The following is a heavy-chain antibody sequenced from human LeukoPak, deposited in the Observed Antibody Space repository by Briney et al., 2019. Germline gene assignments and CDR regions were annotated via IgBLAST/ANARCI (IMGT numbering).Heavy chain of an antibody. D-gene: IGHD2-15*01. CDR2: INWNSGTI. V-gene: IGHV3-9*03. CDR3: ARDRFRYCSGAYCSHFEF. J-gene: IGHJ4*02. Sequence: PGGSLRLPCAASGFIFDDYAMHWVRQAPGKGLEWVSGINWNSGTIGYADSVKGRFTISRDNAKNSLYLQMNSLRADDMAFYYCARDRFRYCSGAYCSHFEFWGQGTLVSVSS. CDR1: GFIFDDYA.